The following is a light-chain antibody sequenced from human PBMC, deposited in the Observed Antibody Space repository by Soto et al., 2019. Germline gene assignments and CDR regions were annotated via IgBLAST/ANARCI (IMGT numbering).Light chain of an antibody. CDR2: RNN. V-gene: IGLV1-47*01. CDR1: SSNIGSNY. Sequence: QSVLTQSPSASGTPGQRVTISCSGASSNIGSNYVFWYQQLPETAPKLLIYRNNQRPSRVPDRFSGSKSGTSASLAISGLRSEDEADYYCAAWDDSRSGQVVFGGGTKVTVL. CDR3: AAWDDSRSGQVV. J-gene: IGLJ3*02.